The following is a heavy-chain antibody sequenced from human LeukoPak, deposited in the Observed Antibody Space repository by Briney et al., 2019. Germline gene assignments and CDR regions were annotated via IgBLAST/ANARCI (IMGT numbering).Heavy chain of an antibody. CDR3: ARGDGGDDYVLGSYLGPFDY. CDR2: ISSSGSTI. D-gene: IGHD3-16*02. V-gene: IGHV3-48*03. CDR1: GFTFSSYE. Sequence: GGSLRLSCAASGFTFSSYEMNWVRQAPGKGLEWVSYISSSGSTIYYADSVKGRFTISRDNAKNSLYLQMNSLRAEDTAVYYCARGDGGDDYVLGSYLGPFDYWGQGTLVTVSS. J-gene: IGHJ4*02.